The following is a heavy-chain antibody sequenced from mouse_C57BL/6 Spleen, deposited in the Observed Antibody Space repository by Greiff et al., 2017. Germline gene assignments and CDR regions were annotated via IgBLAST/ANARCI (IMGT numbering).Heavy chain of an antibody. J-gene: IGHJ2*01. D-gene: IGHD2-1*01. V-gene: IGHV10-1*01. CDR3: VRHIYYAMDY. Sequence: EVKLVESGGGLVQPKGSLKLSCAASGFSFNTYAMNWVRQAPGKGLEWVARIRSKSNNYATYYADSVKDRFTISRDDSESMLYLQMNNLKTEDTAMYYCVRHIYYAMDYWGQGTTLTVSS. CDR2: IRSKSNNYAT. CDR1: GFSFNTYA.